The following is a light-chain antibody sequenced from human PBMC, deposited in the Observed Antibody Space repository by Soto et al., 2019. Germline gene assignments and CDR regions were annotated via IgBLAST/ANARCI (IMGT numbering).Light chain of an antibody. J-gene: IGKJ1*01. CDR3: QQYNDYSPWT. Sequence: DIQMTQSPSTLSASVGDRVTVTCRARQSISNWVAWYQQKPGKAPKLLFYDASSLESGVPSRFSGSGSGTEFTLAIRSLQPDDFATYYCQQYNDYSPWTFGQGTKVDIK. V-gene: IGKV1-5*01. CDR1: QSISNW. CDR2: DAS.